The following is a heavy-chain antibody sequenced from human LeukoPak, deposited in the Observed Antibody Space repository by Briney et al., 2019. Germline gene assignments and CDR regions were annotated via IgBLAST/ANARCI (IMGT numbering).Heavy chain of an antibody. CDR1: GGSISSGGYY. CDR2: IYYSGST. D-gene: IGHD3-22*01. CDR3: ARDNTYDSSGYYSTGDY. V-gene: IGHV4-31*03. Sequence: SETLSLTCTVSGGSISSGGYYWSWIRQHPGKGLEWIGYIYYSGSTYYNPSLKSRVTISVDTSKNQFSLKLSSVTAADTAVYYCARDNTYDSSGYYSTGDYWGQGTLVTVSS. J-gene: IGHJ4*02.